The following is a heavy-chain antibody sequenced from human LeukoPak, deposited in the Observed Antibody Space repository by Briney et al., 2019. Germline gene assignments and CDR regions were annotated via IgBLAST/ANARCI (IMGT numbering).Heavy chain of an antibody. Sequence: GGSLRLSCAASGFTVSSNYMSWVRQAPGKGLEWVSVIYSGGSTYYADSVKGRFTISRDNSKNTLYLQMNSLRAEDTAVYYRVRQWLFPSFDYWGQGTLVTVSS. CDR3: VRQWLFPSFDY. J-gene: IGHJ4*02. V-gene: IGHV3-53*01. CDR2: IYSGGST. D-gene: IGHD6-19*01. CDR1: GFTVSSNY.